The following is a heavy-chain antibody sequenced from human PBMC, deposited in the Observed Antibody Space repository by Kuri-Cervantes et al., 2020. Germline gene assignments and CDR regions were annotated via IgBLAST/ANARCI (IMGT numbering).Heavy chain of an antibody. CDR2: IKQDGSEK. D-gene: IGHD2-2*01. Sequence: GESLKISCAASGFTFSSYWMNWVRQAPGKGLEWVANIKQDGSEKYYVDSVKGRFTISRDNAKNSLYLQMNSLRAEDTAVYYCARVLVVVPAAYDYWGQGTLVTVSS. CDR3: ARVLVVVPAAYDY. V-gene: IGHV3-7*01. CDR1: GFTFSSYW. J-gene: IGHJ4*02.